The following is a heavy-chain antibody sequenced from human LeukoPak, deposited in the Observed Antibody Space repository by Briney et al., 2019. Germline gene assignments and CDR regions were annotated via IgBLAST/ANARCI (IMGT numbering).Heavy chain of an antibody. Sequence: GGSLRLSCAASGFTFSSYAMSWVRQAPGKGLEWVSAISGSGGSTYYADSVKGRFTISRDNSKNTLYLQMNSLRAEDTAVYYCAKDITMIVVVIPDYWGQGTLVTVSS. V-gene: IGHV3-23*01. J-gene: IGHJ4*02. CDR3: AKDITMIVVVIPDY. CDR1: GFTFSSYA. CDR2: ISGSGGST. D-gene: IGHD3-22*01.